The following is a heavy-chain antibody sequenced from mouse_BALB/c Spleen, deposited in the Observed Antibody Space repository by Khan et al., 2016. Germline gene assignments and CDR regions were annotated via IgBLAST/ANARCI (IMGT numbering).Heavy chain of an antibody. CDR1: GYTFTSYW. D-gene: IGHD1-1*01. J-gene: IGHJ2*01. CDR3: ASYYGRSYDYLDY. Sequence: VTLLESGAELARPGASVKLSCKASGYTFTSYWMQWVKQRPGQGLEWIGAIYPGDGDTRYTQKFKGKATLTADKSSSTAYMQLSSLASEDLAVYSSASYYGRSYDYLDYWGQGTTLTVSS. V-gene: IGHV1-87*01. CDR2: IYPGDGDT.